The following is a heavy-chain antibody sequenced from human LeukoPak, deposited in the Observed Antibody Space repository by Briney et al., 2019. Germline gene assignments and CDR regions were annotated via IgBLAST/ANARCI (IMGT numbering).Heavy chain of an antibody. J-gene: IGHJ3*02. CDR1: GFTFSSYA. V-gene: IGHV3-23*01. D-gene: IGHD3-10*01. CDR2: TSGSGGST. Sequence: PGGSLRLSCAASGFTFSSYAMSWVRQAPGKGLEWVSATSGSGGSTYYADSVKGRFTISRDNSKNTLYLQMNSLRAEDTAVYYCAKSIRGLLWFGEPAFDAFDIWGQGTMVTVSS. CDR3: AKSIRGLLWFGEPAFDAFDI.